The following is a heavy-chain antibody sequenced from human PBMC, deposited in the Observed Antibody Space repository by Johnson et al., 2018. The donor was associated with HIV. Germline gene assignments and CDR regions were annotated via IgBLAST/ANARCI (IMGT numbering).Heavy chain of an antibody. CDR1: GFTFSNYG. Sequence: QMQLVESGGGLVQPGGSLRLSCEGSGFTFSNYGMQWVRQAPGKGLEWVAVISYDGDSEYYEDSVKGRVTNTRDNSKNTLYLQVQSLRPEDTAVYYCVKNNQVWGLLPVDAFDIWGQGTLITVSS. V-gene: IGHV3-30*18. D-gene: IGHD1-26*01. CDR2: ISYDGDSE. J-gene: IGHJ3*02. CDR3: VKNNQVWGLLPVDAFDI.